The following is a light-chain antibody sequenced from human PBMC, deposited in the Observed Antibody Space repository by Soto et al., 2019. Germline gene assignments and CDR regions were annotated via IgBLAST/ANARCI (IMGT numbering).Light chain of an antibody. J-gene: IGKJ5*01. CDR1: QSVSTH. Sequence: EVLVTESPATMSVSTGEGATLSCRASQSVSTHLAWYQQIPGQAPRLLIYGTSTRAAGIPARFSVRGSGTEGTFTISSLKSEDCAVYHCQQYHDWPITFCQGTRLEIK. CDR3: QQYHDWPIT. CDR2: GTS. V-gene: IGKV3-15*01.